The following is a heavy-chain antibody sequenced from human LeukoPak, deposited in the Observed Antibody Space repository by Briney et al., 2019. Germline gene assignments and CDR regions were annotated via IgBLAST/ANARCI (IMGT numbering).Heavy chain of an antibody. CDR1: GFTFSSYA. CDR2: ISYDGSNK. J-gene: IGHJ4*02. D-gene: IGHD4-17*01. Sequence: GGSLRLSCAASGFTFSSYAMHWVRQAPGKGLEWVAVISYDGSNKYYADSVKGRFTISRDNSKNTLYLQMNSLRAEDTAVYYCARSDGDHYFDYWGQGTLVTLSS. CDR3: ARSDGDHYFDY. V-gene: IGHV3-30*01.